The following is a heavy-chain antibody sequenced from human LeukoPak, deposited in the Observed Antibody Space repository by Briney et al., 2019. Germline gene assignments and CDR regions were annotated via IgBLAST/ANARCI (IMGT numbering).Heavy chain of an antibody. V-gene: IGHV3-30*18. CDR2: ILYDGSNK. J-gene: IGHJ4*02. D-gene: IGHD1-26*01. CDR3: AKGVGSTGSYFDY. CDR1: GLSFRSYG. Sequence: PGGSLRLSCAASGLSFRSYGMHWVRQAPGKGLEWVAVILYDGSNKYYADSVKGRFTISRDNSKNTLYLQMNSLRAEDTAVYYCAKGVGSTGSYFDYWGQGTLVTVSS.